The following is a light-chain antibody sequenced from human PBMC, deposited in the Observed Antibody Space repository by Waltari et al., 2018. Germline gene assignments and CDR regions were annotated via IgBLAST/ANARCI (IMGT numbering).Light chain of an antibody. CDR3: SSLTTSSTLL. CDR2: DVS. J-gene: IGLJ2*01. Sequence: QSALTQPASVSASPGASITISCPATSSDVGDFNSVSWYQQHPGKAPIFMIYDVSNRPSGVSHRLSGSKSGSTASRTISGLQAEDEAVYYCSSLTTSSTLLFGGGTKLTVL. CDR1: SSDVGDFNS. V-gene: IGLV2-14*03.